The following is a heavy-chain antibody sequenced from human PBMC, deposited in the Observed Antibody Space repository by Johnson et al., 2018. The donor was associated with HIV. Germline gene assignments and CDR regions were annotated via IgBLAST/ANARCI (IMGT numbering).Heavy chain of an antibody. J-gene: IGHJ3*02. Sequence: VKLVESGGGLVQPGGSLRLSCAASGFTFSSYAMSWVRQAPGKGLEWVSAISGSGGSTYYADSVKGRFTISRDNSKNTLYLQMNSLRAEDTAVYYCGWQLAGWNDAFDIWGQGTMVTVSS. V-gene: IGHV3-23*04. CDR3: GWQLAGWNDAFDI. CDR1: GFTFSSYA. CDR2: ISGSGGST. D-gene: IGHD6-6*01.